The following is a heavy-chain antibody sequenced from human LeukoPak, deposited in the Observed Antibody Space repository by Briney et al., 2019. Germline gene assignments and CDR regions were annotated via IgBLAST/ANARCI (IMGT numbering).Heavy chain of an antibody. D-gene: IGHD5-12*01. V-gene: IGHV3-7*05. Sequence: GGSLRLSCAASGFTFSNYWMSWVRQAPGKGLEWVANIKQDGSEKYYVDSLKGRFTISRDNAKNSLYLQMNSLRAEGTAVYYCARERYAANFDYWGQGTLVTVSS. CDR1: GFTFSNYW. J-gene: IGHJ4*02. CDR2: IKQDGSEK. CDR3: ARERYAANFDY.